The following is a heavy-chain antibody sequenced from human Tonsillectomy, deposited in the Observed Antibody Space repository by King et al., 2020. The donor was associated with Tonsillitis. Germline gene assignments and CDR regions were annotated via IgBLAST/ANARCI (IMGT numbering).Heavy chain of an antibody. CDR2: ISSSSSTI. CDR3: ARDRGGYYGMGAFDI. V-gene: IGHV3-48*01. CDR1: GFTFSSYS. D-gene: IGHD4-17*01. Sequence: VQLVESGGGLVQPGGSLRLSCAASGFTFSSYSMNWVRQAPGKGLEWISYISSSSSTIYYADSVKGRFTISRDNAKNSMYLQMNSLKAEDTAVYYCARDRGGYYGMGAFDIWGQGTMVTVSS. J-gene: IGHJ3*02.